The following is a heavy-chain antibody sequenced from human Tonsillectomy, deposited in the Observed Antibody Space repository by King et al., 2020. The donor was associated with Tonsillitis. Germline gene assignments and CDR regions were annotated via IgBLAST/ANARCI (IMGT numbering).Heavy chain of an antibody. J-gene: IGHJ4*02. D-gene: IGHD3-9*01. CDR3: ASSRSDILTGYPLSPIDY. CDR1: GFTFSDYA. CDR2: ISSSSSYI. Sequence: QLVESGGDLVKPGGSLRLSCAASGFTFSDYAMNWVRQAPGKGLEWVSSISSSSSYIYYADSMKGRFSISRDNAKNSLYLQMNSLGVEDTAVYYCASSRSDILTGYPLSPIDYWGQGTLVTVSS. V-gene: IGHV3-21*01.